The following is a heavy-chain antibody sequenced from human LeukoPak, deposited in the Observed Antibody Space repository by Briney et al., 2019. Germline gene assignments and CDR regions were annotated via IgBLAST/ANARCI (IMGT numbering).Heavy chain of an antibody. J-gene: IGHJ1*01. CDR2: IFYWGTT. CDR1: GGSISSYF. D-gene: IGHD3-22*01. V-gene: IGHV4-59*08. CDR3: ARGVSYYDSSGYYNEYFQH. Sequence: SETLSLTCTVSGGSISSYFWSWIRQPPRKGPEVIGYIFYWGTTIYNPSPKSRAPISVDTSQTQFSRTLSSVTAADTAVYYCARGVSYYDSSGYYNEYFQHWGQGTLVAVSS.